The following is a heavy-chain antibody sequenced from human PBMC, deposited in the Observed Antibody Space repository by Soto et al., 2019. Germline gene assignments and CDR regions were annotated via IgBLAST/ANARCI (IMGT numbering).Heavy chain of an antibody. Sequence: ASVKASCKASGYTFTSYGISWVRQAPGQGLEWMGWISAYNGNTNYAQKLQGRVTMTTDTSTSTAYMELRSLRSDDTAVYYCARHSVIAARPLVWFDPWGQGTLVTVSS. V-gene: IGHV1-18*01. CDR3: ARHSVIAARPLVWFDP. CDR1: GYTFTSYG. CDR2: ISAYNGNT. D-gene: IGHD6-6*01. J-gene: IGHJ5*02.